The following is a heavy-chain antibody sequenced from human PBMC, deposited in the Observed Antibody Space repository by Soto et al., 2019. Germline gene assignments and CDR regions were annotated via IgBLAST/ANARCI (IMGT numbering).Heavy chain of an antibody. CDR1: GFSFPDYD. V-gene: IGHV3-23*01. CDR2: VGRFGNT. Sequence: EVALLDSGGHLVQPGGSLRLSCEASGFSFPDYDMNWVRQTPGKGLEWVSAVGRFGNTYYRDSVRGRFTISRDDSRNTVYLQMNSLRGEDTAVYFWAKEGRLRSPAGDYFDSWAQGSLVTVSS. CDR3: AKEGRLRSPAGDYFDS. J-gene: IGHJ4*02. D-gene: IGHD3-10*01.